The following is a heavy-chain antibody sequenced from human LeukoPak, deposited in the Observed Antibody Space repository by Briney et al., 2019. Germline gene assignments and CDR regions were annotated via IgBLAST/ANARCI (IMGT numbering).Heavy chain of an antibody. CDR1: GYTFTGYY. CDR3: ARDSDSPQYYYGMDV. V-gene: IGHV1-2*02. CDR2: INPNSGGT. Sequence: ASVKVSCKASGYTFTGYYMHRVRQAPGQGPEWLGWINPNSGGTNYAQKFQGRVTMTRDTSISTVYMELSRLRSDDTAVYYCARDSDSPQYYYGMDVWGQGTTVTVSS. D-gene: IGHD1-26*01. J-gene: IGHJ6*02.